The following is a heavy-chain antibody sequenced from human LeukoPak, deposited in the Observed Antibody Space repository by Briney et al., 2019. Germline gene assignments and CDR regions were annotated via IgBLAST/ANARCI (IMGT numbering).Heavy chain of an antibody. D-gene: IGHD3-22*01. Sequence: GGSLRLSCAASGFTFSDYYMSWIRQAPGKGLEWVSYISSSSYTNYADSVKGRFTISRDNAKNSLYLQMNSLRAEDTAVYYCARDVGDYYDSSGYYQTGDYWGQGTLVTVSS. V-gene: IGHV3-11*06. CDR2: ISSSSYT. CDR1: GFTFSDYY. J-gene: IGHJ4*02. CDR3: ARDVGDYYDSSGYYQTGDY.